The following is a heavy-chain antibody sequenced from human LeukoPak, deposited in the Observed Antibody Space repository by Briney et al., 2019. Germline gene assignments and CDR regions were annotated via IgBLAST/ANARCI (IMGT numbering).Heavy chain of an antibody. CDR3: ARDLLTYYDILTGTNDAFDI. CDR2: INHSGST. V-gene: IGHV4-34*01. CDR1: GGSFSGYY. D-gene: IGHD3-9*01. J-gene: IGHJ3*02. Sequence: SETLSLTCAVYGGSFSGYYWSWIRQPPGKGLEWIGEINHSGSTNYNPSLKSRVTISVDTSKNQFSLKLSSATAADTAVYYCARDLLTYYDILTGTNDAFDIWGQGTMVTVSS.